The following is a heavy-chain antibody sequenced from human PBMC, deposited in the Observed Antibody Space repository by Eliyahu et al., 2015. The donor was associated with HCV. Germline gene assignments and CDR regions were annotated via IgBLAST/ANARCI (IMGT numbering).Heavy chain of an antibody. CDR1: GFTFSXYS. J-gene: IGHJ4*02. V-gene: IGHV3-21*01. CDR2: ISSSSSYI. D-gene: IGHD6-6*01. CDR3: ARDLYSSSSG. Sequence: EVQLVESGGGLVKPGGSLRLSXAASGFTFSXYSMNXXRQXPGKGLEWVSSISSSSSYIYYADSVKGRFTISRDNAKNSLYLQMNSLRAEDTAVYYCARDLYSSSSGWGQGTLVTVSS.